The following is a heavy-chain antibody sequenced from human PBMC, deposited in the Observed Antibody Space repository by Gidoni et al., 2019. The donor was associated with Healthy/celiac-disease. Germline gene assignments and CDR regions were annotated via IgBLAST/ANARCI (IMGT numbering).Heavy chain of an antibody. Sequence: EVQLLEYGGGLVQPGGYLRLSCAASGFTISSYAMSWVRQAPGKGLEWVSAISGSGGSTYYADSVKGRFTISRDNSKNTLYLQMNSLRAEDTAVYYCAKGVAGTYHNHFDYWGQGTLVTVSS. V-gene: IGHV3-23*01. D-gene: IGHD6-19*01. J-gene: IGHJ4*02. CDR1: GFTISSYA. CDR2: ISGSGGST. CDR3: AKGVAGTYHNHFDY.